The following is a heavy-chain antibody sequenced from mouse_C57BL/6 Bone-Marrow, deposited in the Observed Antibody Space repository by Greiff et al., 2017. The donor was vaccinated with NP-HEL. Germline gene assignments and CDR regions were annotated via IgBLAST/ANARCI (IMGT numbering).Heavy chain of an antibody. V-gene: IGHV5-17*01. D-gene: IGHD1-1*01. J-gene: IGHJ3*01. CDR1: GFTFSDYG. CDR2: ISSGSSTI. CDR3: ANYGSSSGFAY. Sequence: EVQLVESGGGLVKPGGSLKLSCAASGFTFSDYGMHWVRQAPEKGLEWVAYISSGSSTIYYADTVKGRFTISRDNAKNTLFLQMTSLRSEDTAMDYCANYGSSSGFAYWGQGTLVTVSA.